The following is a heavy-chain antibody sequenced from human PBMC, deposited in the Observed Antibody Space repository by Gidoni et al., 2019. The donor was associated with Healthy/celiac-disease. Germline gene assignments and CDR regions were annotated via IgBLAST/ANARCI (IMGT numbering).Heavy chain of an antibody. V-gene: IGHV3-7*03. CDR3: ARDIIAAADSPDY. CDR2: IKQDGSEK. Sequence: EVQLVESGGGLVQPGGSLRLSCAASGFTFSSYWMSWVRQAPGKGLEWVANIKQDGSEKYYVDSVKGRFTISRDNAKNSLYLQMNSLRAEDTAVYYCARDIIAAADSPDYWGQGTLVTVSS. D-gene: IGHD6-13*01. CDR1: GFTFSSYW. J-gene: IGHJ4*02.